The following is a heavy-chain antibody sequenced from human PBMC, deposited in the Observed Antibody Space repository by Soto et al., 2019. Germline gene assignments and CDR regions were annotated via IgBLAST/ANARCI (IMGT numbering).Heavy chain of an antibody. CDR2: IGTAGDT. CDR3: ARDRKAYCGGDCYAPYYYYGMDV. J-gene: IGHJ6*02. D-gene: IGHD2-21*02. V-gene: IGHV3-13*01. Sequence: GGSLRLSCAASGFTFSSYDMHWVRQATGKGLEWVSAIGTAGDTYYPGSVKGRFTISRENAKNSLYLQMNSLRAGDTAVYYCARDRKAYCGGDCYAPYYYYGMDVWGQGTTVTVSS. CDR1: GFTFSSYD.